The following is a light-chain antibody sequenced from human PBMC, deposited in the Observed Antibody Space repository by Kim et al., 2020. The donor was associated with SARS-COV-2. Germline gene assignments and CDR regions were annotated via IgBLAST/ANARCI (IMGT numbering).Light chain of an antibody. J-gene: IGKJ1*01. Sequence: SPGERATLSCRASQSVRSNYVAWYQQKPGQAPRLLIYSASRRATGIPDRFSGSGSGTDFTLTISRLEPEDFAVYYCQQYGNTARTFGQGTKVDIK. CDR3: QQYGNTART. CDR1: QSVRSNY. V-gene: IGKV3-20*01. CDR2: SAS.